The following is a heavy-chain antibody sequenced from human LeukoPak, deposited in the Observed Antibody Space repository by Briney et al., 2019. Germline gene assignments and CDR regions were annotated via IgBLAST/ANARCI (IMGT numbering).Heavy chain of an antibody. CDR1: GGSISSSYW. CDR3: ARASDYSDNSGFSGTLGY. CDR2: IYPGGNT. Sequence: SETLSLTCAVSGGSISSSYWWSWVRQPPGKGLEWIGEIYPGGNTNYNPSLRSRVTISVDKSKNQFSLRLSSVTAADTAMYYCARASDYSDNSGFSGTLGYWGQGTLVTVSS. J-gene: IGHJ4*02. V-gene: IGHV4-4*02. D-gene: IGHD3-22*01.